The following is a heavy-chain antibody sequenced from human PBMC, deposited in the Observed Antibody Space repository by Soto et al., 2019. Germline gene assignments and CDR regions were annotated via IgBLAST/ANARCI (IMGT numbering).Heavy chain of an antibody. J-gene: IGHJ6*02. Sequence: SETLSLTCTVSGGSISSGCYYWSWIRQHPGKGLEWIGYIYYSGNTYYNPSLKSRVTISVDTSKNQFSLKLSSVTAADTAVYYCARGRDYYDSSGYYGAYYYYGMDVWGQGTTVTVSS. D-gene: IGHD3-22*01. V-gene: IGHV4-31*03. CDR1: GGSISSGCYY. CDR2: IYYSGNT. CDR3: ARGRDYYDSSGYYGAYYYYGMDV.